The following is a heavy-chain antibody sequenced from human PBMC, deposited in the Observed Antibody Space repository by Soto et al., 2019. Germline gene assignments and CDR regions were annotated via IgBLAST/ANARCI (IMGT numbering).Heavy chain of an antibody. CDR2: IYYSGST. CDR3: ARQRGKDIVVVVAATRFDP. J-gene: IGHJ5*02. D-gene: IGHD2-15*01. CDR1: GGSISSSSYY. Sequence: SETLSLTCTVSGGSISSSSYYWGWIRQPPGKGLEWIGSIYYSGSTYYNPSLKSRVTISVDTPKNQFSLKLSSVTAADTAVYYCARQRGKDIVVVVAATRFDPWGQGTLVTVSS. V-gene: IGHV4-39*01.